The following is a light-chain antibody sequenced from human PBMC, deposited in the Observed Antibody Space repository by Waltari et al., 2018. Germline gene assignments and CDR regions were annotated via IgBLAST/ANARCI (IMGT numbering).Light chain of an antibody. CDR1: SSNIGSNY. Sequence: QSVLTQPPSASGTPGQRVTISCSGSSSNIGSNYVSWYQQLPGTAPKLLINRNNQRPSGVPARVSGSKSGTSASLAISGLRSEDEADYYCAAWDDSLSGVVFGGGTKLTVL. V-gene: IGLV1-47*01. J-gene: IGLJ2*01. CDR2: RNN. CDR3: AAWDDSLSGVV.